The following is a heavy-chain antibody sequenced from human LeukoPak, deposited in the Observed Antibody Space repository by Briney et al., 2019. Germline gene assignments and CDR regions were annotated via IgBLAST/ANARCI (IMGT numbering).Heavy chain of an antibody. CDR3: AVVCCSTGYLNRPFDY. D-gene: IGHD3-9*01. Sequence: ASVKVSCKASGYTFTGYYMHWVRQAPGQGLEWMGRINPNSGGTNYAQKFQGRVTMTRDTSISTAYMELSRLRSDDTAVYYCAVVCCSTGYLNRPFDYWGQGTLVTVSS. J-gene: IGHJ4*02. CDR2: INPNSGGT. CDR1: GYTFTGYY. V-gene: IGHV1-2*06.